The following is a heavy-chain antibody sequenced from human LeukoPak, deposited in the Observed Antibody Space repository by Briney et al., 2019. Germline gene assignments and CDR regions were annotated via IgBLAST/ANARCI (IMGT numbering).Heavy chain of an antibody. CDR1: GYTFTSYY. V-gene: IGHV1-46*01. D-gene: IGHD3-9*01. CDR3: ARPYYDILTAPSTVVDAFDI. Sequence: GASVKVSCKASGYTFTSYYMHWVRQAPGQGLEWMRIINPSGGSTSYAQKFQGRVTMTRDTSTSTVYMELSSLRSEDTAVYYCARPYYDILTAPSTVVDAFDIWGQGTMVTVSS. J-gene: IGHJ3*02. CDR2: INPSGGST.